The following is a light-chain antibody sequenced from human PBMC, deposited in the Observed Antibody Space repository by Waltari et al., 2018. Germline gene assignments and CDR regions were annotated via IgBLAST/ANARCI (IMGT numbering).Light chain of an antibody. J-gene: IGKJ1*01. V-gene: IGKV3-20*01. CDR2: GAS. CDR3: QQYGSSSWT. CDR1: QSVPTNY. Sequence: EIVLTQSPGTLSLSPGERATLSCRAAQSVPTNYLAWYQQKPGQAPRLLFYGASRRATGIPDRFSGSGSGTDFTLTISRLEPEESAVYYCQQYGSSSWTFGQGTKVEIK.